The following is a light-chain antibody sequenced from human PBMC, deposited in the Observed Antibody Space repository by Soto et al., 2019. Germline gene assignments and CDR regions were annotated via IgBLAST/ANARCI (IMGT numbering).Light chain of an antibody. CDR2: GAS. Sequence: EIVLTQSPGTLSLSPGERATLSCRASQSVSSSYLAWYQQKPGQAPRLLIYGASSRATGIPDRFSGSGSGTDLSLTISRLEPEDFAVYYCQQYGSSHAGRTFGQGTKVEIK. V-gene: IGKV3-20*01. CDR3: QQYGSSHAGRT. J-gene: IGKJ1*01. CDR1: QSVSSSY.